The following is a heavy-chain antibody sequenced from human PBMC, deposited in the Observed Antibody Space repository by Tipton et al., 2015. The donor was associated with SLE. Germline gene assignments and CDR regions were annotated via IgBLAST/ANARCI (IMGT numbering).Heavy chain of an antibody. Sequence: TLSLTCTVSGGSTSSYYWSWIRQPPGKGLEWIGYIYYSGSTNYNPSLKSRVTISVDTSKNQFSLKLSSVTAADTAVYYCAATFTAARGMDVWGQGTTVTVSS. V-gene: IGHV4-59*01. J-gene: IGHJ6*02. CDR3: AATFTAARGMDV. D-gene: IGHD3-16*01. CDR2: IYYSGST. CDR1: GGSTSSYY.